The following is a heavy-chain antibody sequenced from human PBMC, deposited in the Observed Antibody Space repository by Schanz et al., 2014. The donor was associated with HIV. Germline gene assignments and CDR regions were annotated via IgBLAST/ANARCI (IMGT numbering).Heavy chain of an antibody. D-gene: IGHD2-21*01. CDR3: AAGLIRYFFDY. Sequence: EVQLVESGGGVVRPGGSLGLSCAASGFTFDDYGMSWVRQAPGKGLEWVSVVYIGDSTFYANSVKGRFTISRDDSKNTLYLQMNSLRAEDTAMYYCAAGLIRYFFDYWGQGTLVTVSS. CDR2: VYIGDST. J-gene: IGHJ4*02. CDR1: GFTFDDYG. V-gene: IGHV3-20*04.